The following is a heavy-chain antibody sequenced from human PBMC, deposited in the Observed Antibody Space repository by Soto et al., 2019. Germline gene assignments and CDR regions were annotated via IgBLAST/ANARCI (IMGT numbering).Heavy chain of an antibody. CDR3: ARDYRYYDNSGYYYPLDY. D-gene: IGHD3-22*01. V-gene: IGHV1-46*01. CDR2: INPSGGTT. CDR1: GYTFTSYF. Sequence: ASVKVSCKASGYTFTSYFMHWVRQASGQGLEWMGIINPSGGTTSYTQKFQGRVTMTRDTSTSTVYMELSSLRSEDTAVYYCARDYRYYDNSGYYYPLDYWGQG. J-gene: IGHJ4*02.